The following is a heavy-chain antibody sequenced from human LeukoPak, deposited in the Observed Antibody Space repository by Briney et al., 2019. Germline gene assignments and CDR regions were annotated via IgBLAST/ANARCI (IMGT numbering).Heavy chain of an antibody. Sequence: GRSLRLSCAASGFTFSSYAMHWVRQAPGKGLEWVAVISYDGSNKYYADSVKGRFTISRDNSKNTLYLQMNSLRAEDTAVYYCAKSVLGIAALFDYWGQGTLVTVSS. CDR3: AKSVLGIAALFDY. D-gene: IGHD6-13*01. CDR1: GFTFSSYA. CDR2: ISYDGSNK. J-gene: IGHJ4*02. V-gene: IGHV3-30-3*02.